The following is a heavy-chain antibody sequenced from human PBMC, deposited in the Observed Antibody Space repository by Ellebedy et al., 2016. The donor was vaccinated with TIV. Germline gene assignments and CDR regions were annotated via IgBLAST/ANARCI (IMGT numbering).Heavy chain of an antibody. CDR1: GFTFSSYS. J-gene: IGHJ6*02. Sequence: GGSLRLSXAASGFTFSSYSMNWVRQAPGKGLEWVSRINSDGSSTSYADSVKGRFTISRDNAKNTLYLQMNSLRAEDTAVYYCASHAEELGELWGKLYYYGMDVWGQGTTVTVSS. CDR2: INSDGSST. D-gene: IGHD3-10*01. V-gene: IGHV3-74*01. CDR3: ASHAEELGELWGKLYYYGMDV.